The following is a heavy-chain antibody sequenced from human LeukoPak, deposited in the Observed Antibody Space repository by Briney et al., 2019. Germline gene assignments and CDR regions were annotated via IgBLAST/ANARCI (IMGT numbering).Heavy chain of an antibody. CDR2: ISAYNGNT. CDR3: ARGGAYDYIWGSPIQVDY. CDR1: GYTFTSYG. Sequence: ASVKVSCKASGYTFTSYGISWVRQAPGQGLEWMGWISAYNGNTNYAQKLQGRVTMTTDTSTSTAYTELRSLRSDDTAVYYCARGGAYDYIWGSPIQVDYWGQGTLVTVSS. J-gene: IGHJ4*02. V-gene: IGHV1-18*01. D-gene: IGHD3-16*01.